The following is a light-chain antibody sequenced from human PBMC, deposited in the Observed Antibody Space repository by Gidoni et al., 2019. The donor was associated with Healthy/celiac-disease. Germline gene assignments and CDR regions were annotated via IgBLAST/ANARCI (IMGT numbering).Light chain of an antibody. J-gene: IGKJ4*01. CDR3: QQSYSTPLT. CDR2: AAS. V-gene: IGKV1-39*01. CDR1: QSISSY. Sequence: DSQPTQSPSSLSASVGDRVTITCRSSQSISSYLNWYQQKPGKAPKLLIYAASSFQSGVPSRFSGSGSGTDFTLTISSLQPEDFATYYCQQSYSTPLTFGGXTKVEIK.